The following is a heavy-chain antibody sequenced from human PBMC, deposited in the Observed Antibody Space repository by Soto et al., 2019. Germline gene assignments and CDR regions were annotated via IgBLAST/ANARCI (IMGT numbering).Heavy chain of an antibody. CDR1: GGSISSSTYY. Sequence: SETLSLTCTVSGGSISSSTYYWDWIRQPPGKGLEWIGAMYYTGNKNYNPSLESRVTMSVDTSKNQFSLKLSSVTPTDTAVYYCARRSSSSLGSLFDPWGRGILVTVPQ. CDR2: MYYTGNK. V-gene: IGHV4-39*01. J-gene: IGHJ5*02. CDR3: ARRSSSSLGSLFDP. D-gene: IGHD6-6*01.